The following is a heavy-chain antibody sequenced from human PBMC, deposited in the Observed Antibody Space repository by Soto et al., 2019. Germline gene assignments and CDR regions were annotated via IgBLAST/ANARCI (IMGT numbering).Heavy chain of an antibody. J-gene: IGHJ3*02. V-gene: IGHV1-46*01. CDR2: INPSGGST. CDR3: ATQGAPYYDYVWGSYRNAFDI. D-gene: IGHD3-16*02. CDR1: GYTFTSYY. Sequence: QVQLVQSGAEVKKPGASVKVSCKASGYTFTSYYMHWVRQAPGQGLEWMGIINPSGGSTSYAQKFQGRVTMTRDTSTSTVYMELSSLRSEDTAVYYCATQGAPYYDYVWGSYRNAFDIWGQGTMVTVSS.